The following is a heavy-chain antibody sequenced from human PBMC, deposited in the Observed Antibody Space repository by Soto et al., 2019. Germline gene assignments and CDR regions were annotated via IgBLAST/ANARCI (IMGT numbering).Heavy chain of an antibody. Sequence: GASVPVSCKASVYTFPTYDINWVRQAPGQGLEWLGWMDPNSGSTGDAQNFQGRITMTRNISRNTAHMELSSLQSEDTAVDYCARERKFDFWRKGLDVWGQGTTVTVSS. V-gene: IGHV1-8*01. J-gene: IGHJ6*02. D-gene: IGHD3-3*01. CDR3: ARERKFDFWRKGLDV. CDR2: MDPNSGST. CDR1: VYTFPTYD.